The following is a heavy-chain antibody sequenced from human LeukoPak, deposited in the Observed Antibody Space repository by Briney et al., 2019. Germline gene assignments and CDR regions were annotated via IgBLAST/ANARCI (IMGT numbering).Heavy chain of an antibody. CDR2: ISFSGST. CDR3: ARGTSGQPNWFDP. V-gene: IGHV4-59*01. CDR1: GGSISSYY. J-gene: IGHJ5*02. D-gene: IGHD2-2*01. Sequence: SETLSLTCTVSGGSISSYYWNWIRQPPGKGPEWIGQISFSGSTNYNPSLRSRVTISPESSNNQLSLNLNSVTAADTAVYYCARGTSGQPNWFDPWGQGTLVTVSS.